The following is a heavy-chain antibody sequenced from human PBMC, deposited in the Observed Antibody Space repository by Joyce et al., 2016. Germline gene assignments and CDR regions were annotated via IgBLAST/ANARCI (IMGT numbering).Heavy chain of an antibody. CDR2: MNPKSGGT. CDR1: GYTFTGNY. V-gene: IGHV1-2*02. D-gene: IGHD2-15*01. Sequence: QVQLVQSGAEVEKLGASVKVSCKASGYTFTGNYLHWVRQVPGKGLEWMGWMNPKSGGTKYTQKFQGRVTVTRNMSSNTAYMELSRLRSDDTAVYYCARGGPLAGLLSGLGYWGQGTLVTVSS. CDR3: ARGGPLAGLLSGLGY. J-gene: IGHJ4*02.